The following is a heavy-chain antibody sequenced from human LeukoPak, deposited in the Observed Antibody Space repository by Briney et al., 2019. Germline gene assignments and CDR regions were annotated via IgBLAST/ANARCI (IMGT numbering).Heavy chain of an antibody. CDR2: ISGSGGST. CDR3: AKTGVTIFGVVPFDY. J-gene: IGHJ4*02. CDR1: GFTFSSYA. V-gene: IGHV3-23*01. Sequence: GGSLRLSCAASGFTFSSYAMSWVHQAPGKGLEWVSAISGSGGSTYYADSGKGRFTISRDNPKNTLYLQMNSLRAEDTAVYYCAKTGVTIFGVVPFDYWGQGTLVTVSS. D-gene: IGHD3-3*01.